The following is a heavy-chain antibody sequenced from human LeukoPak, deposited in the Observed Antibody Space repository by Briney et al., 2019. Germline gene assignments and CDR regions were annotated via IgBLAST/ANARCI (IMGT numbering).Heavy chain of an antibody. CDR2: IYHSGST. CDR3: ASSRTYYYDSSGYYEIFDY. V-gene: IGHV4-4*02. J-gene: IGHJ4*02. CDR1: GGSISSSNW. Sequence: ASETLSLTCAVSGGSISSSNWWSWVRQPPGKGLEWIGEIYHSGSTNYNPSLKSRVTISVHKSKNQFSLKLSSVTAADTAVYYCASSRTYYYDSSGYYEIFDYWGQGTLVTVSS. D-gene: IGHD3-22*01.